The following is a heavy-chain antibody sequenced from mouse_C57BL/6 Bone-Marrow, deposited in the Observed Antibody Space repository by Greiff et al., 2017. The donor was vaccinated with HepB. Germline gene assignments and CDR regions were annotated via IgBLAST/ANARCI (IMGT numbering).Heavy chain of an antibody. CDR2: IHPNSGST. CDR3: ARWSGNPFAY. CDR1: GYTFTSYW. J-gene: IGHJ3*01. V-gene: IGHV1-64*01. D-gene: IGHD1-3*01. Sequence: VQLQQPGAELVKPGASVKLSCKASGYTFTSYWMHWVKQRPGQGIEWIGMIHPNSGSTNYNEKFKSKATLTVDKSSSTAYMQLSSLTSEDSAVYYCARWSGNPFAYWGQGTLVTVSA.